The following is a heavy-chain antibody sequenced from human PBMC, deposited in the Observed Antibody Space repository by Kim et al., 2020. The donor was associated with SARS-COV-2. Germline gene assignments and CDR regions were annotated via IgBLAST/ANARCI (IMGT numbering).Heavy chain of an antibody. J-gene: IGHJ4*02. CDR3: ARVCRGVRYFDWLSGLFDY. V-gene: IGHV4-34*01. CDR2: INHSGST. CDR1: GGSFSGYY. Sequence: SETLSLTCAVYGGSFSGYYWSWIRQPPGKGLEWIGEINHSGSTNYNPSLKSRVTISVDTSKNQFSLKLSSVTAADTAVYYCARVCRGVRYFDWLSGLFDYWGQGTLVTVSS. D-gene: IGHD3-9*01.